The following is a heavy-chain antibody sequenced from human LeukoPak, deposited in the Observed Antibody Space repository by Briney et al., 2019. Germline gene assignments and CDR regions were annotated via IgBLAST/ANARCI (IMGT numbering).Heavy chain of an antibody. CDR1: GVTFSSCA. V-gene: IGHV3-23*01. CDR3: AKEPREYCSRTSCPNWIDP. Sequence: PGGTLRLSCAASGVTFSSCAMSWGRQGQGQGKELVSTMSSSGLTTYYEDSAKGRFRISIDNSKNTLFLQMMSLRADDTAVYYCAKEPREYCSRTSCPNWIDPWGQGTLVTVSS. CDR2: MSSSGLTT. D-gene: IGHD2-2*01. J-gene: IGHJ5*02.